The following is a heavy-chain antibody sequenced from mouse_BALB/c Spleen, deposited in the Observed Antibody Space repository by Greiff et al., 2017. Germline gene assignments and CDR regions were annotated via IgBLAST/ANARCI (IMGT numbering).Heavy chain of an antibody. V-gene: IGHV14-3*02. Sequence: LVESGAELVKPGASVKLSCTASGFNIKDTYMHWVKQRPEQGLEWIGRIDPANGNTKYDPKFQGKATITADTSSNTAYLQLSSLTSEDTAVYYCASDDYAMDYWGQGTSVTVSS. CDR1: GFNIKDTY. CDR3: ASDDYAMDY. J-gene: IGHJ4*01. CDR2: IDPANGNT.